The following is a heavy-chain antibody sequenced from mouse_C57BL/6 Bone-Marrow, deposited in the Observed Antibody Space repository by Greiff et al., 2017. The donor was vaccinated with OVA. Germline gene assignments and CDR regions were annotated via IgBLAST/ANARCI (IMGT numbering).Heavy chain of an antibody. V-gene: IGHV2-2*01. CDR3: ARGDSNYDCAY. CDR1: GFSLTSYG. CDR2: IWSGGST. D-gene: IGHD2-5*01. J-gene: IGHJ3*01. Sequence: QVQLQQSGPGLVQPSQSLSITCTVSGFSLTSYGVHWVRQSPGKGLEWLGVIWSGGSTDYNAAFISRLSISKDNSKSQVFFKMNSLHADDTAIYYCARGDSNYDCAYWGQGTLVTVSA.